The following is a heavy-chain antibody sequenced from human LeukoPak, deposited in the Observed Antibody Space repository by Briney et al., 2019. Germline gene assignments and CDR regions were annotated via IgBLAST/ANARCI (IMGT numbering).Heavy chain of an antibody. CDR2: INQEGNDK. CDR1: GFTFRNYW. J-gene: IGHJ4*02. CDR3: VVTRTRGDH. V-gene: IGHV3-7*03. D-gene: IGHD4-23*01. Sequence: GGSLRLSCAASGFTFRNYWMTWVRQAPEKGQEWVANINQEGNDKYYVDSVKGRFTISRDNTKNSLFLQMNSLRAEDTAVYYCVVTRTRGDHWGQGTLVTVSS.